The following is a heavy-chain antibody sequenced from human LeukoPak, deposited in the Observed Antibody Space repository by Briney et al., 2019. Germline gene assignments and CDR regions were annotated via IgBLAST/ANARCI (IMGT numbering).Heavy chain of an antibody. V-gene: IGHV3-23*01. CDR1: GFTFSSYA. Sequence: GGSLRLSCAASGFTFSSYAMSWVRQAPGKGLEWVSAISGSGGSTYYADSVKGRFTISRDNSKNTLYLQMNSLRAEDTAVYYCAKDQRQGTTRLRTYYYYGMDVWGQGTTVTVSS. J-gene: IGHJ6*02. CDR2: ISGSGGST. D-gene: IGHD1-1*01. CDR3: AKDQRQGTTRLRTYYYYGMDV.